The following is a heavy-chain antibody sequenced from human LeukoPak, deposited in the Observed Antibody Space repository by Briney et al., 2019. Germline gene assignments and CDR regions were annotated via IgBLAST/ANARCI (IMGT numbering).Heavy chain of an antibody. D-gene: IGHD2-2*01. Sequence: TGESLKISCKGSGYTFSTYWIGWVRQMPGKGLEWMGIIYPGDSDTRYSPSFQGQVTISADKSISTAFLHWSSLKASDTAMYYCARPGYCSTTSCSAIDYWGQGTLVTVSS. V-gene: IGHV5-51*01. CDR2: IYPGDSDT. J-gene: IGHJ4*02. CDR1: GYTFSTYW. CDR3: ARPGYCSTTSCSAIDY.